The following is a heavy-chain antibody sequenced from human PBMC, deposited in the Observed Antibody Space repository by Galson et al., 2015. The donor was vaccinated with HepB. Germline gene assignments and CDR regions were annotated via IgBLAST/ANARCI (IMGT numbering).Heavy chain of an antibody. J-gene: IGHJ6*02. CDR3: AREIVVVTAIIYYYGMDV. D-gene: IGHD2-21*02. CDR1: GFTVGSNY. CDR2: IYRDGST. V-gene: IGHV3-53*01. Sequence: SLSLSCAASGFTVGSNYMSWVRQAPGKGLECVSLIYRDGSTFYADSVKGRFTISRDNSKNTLFLQMNSLRAEDTAVYYCAREIVVVTAIIYYYGMDVWGQGTTVTVSS.